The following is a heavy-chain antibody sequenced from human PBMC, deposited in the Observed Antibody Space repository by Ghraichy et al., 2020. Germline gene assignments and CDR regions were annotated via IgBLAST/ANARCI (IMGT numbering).Heavy chain of an antibody. CDR2: IYTSGST. V-gene: IGHV4-61*02. Sequence: SETLSLTCTVSGGSISSGSYYWSWIRQPAGKGLEWIGRIYTSGSTNYNPSLKSRVTISVDTSKNQFSLKLSSVTAADTAVYYCARGLYSSSVNWFDPWGQGTLVTVSS. CDR1: GGSISSGSYY. J-gene: IGHJ5*02. CDR3: ARGLYSSSVNWFDP. D-gene: IGHD6-13*01.